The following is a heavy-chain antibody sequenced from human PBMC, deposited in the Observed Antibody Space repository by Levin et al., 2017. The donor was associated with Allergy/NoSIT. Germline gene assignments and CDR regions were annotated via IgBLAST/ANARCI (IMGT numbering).Heavy chain of an antibody. CDR3: AKDHPSSGWPAFEY. CDR2: VNNGGNA. CDR1: GFTFSRYA. V-gene: IGHV3-23*01. J-gene: IGHJ4*02. D-gene: IGHD6-19*01. Sequence: GGSLRLSCAASGFTFSRYAMSWVRQAPGRGLEWVASVNNGGNAYYGGSVKGRFTVSRDNSKNTLDPEMNSLRDDDTATYYCAKDHPSSGWPAFEYWGQGILVTVSS.